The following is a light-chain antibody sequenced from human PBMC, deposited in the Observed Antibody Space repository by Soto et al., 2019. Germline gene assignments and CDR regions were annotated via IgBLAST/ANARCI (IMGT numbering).Light chain of an antibody. J-gene: IGLJ1*01. CDR2: EVS. Sequence: QSALTQPASVSGSPGQSITISCTRTSSDVGGYDYVSWYQHHPGKAPKLIIFEVSDRPSGVSNRFSGSKSGNTASLTISGLQVEDEADYYCTSYATSSPYVFGTGTKVTVL. CDR1: SSDVGGYDY. CDR3: TSYATSSPYV. V-gene: IGLV2-14*01.